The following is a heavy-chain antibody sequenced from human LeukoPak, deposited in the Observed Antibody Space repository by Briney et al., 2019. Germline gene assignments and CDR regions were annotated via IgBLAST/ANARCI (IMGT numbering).Heavy chain of an antibody. J-gene: IGHJ5*02. CDR1: GGSISSYY. V-gene: IGHV4-59*01. D-gene: IGHD7-27*01. Sequence: SETLSLTCTVSGGSISSYYWSWIRLPPGKGLERIGYIYYSGSTNYNPSLKSRVTISVDTSKNQFSLKLSSVTAADTDVYYCARGMAAGDSSGQGTLVTDSS. CDR3: ARGMAAGDS. CDR2: IYYSGST.